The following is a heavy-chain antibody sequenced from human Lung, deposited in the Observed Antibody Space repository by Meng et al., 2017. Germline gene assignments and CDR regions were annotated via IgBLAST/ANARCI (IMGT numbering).Heavy chain of an antibody. CDR3: ARSPYSSGWPNFDS. CDR1: GYPFTNYG. J-gene: IGHJ4*02. CDR2: ISVYNVNT. D-gene: IGHD6-19*01. Sequence: QVHLVQSGAEGREPGASVKVSCKASGYPFTNYGISWVRQARGQGLEWMGWISVYNVNTNYAQKFQGRVTMTTDTSTSTTYMELRSLRSDDTGVYYCARSPYSSGWPNFDSWGQGTLVTVSS. V-gene: IGHV1-18*01.